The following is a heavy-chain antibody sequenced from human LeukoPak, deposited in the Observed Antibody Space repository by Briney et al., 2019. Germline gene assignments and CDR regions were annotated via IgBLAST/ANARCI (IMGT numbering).Heavy chain of an antibody. Sequence: EASVKVSCKASGYTFTSYDINWVRQATGQGLEWMGWMNPNSGNTGYAQKFQGRVTMTRNTSISTAYMELSSLRSEDTAVYYCARRGVGATSGVFIWFDPWGQGTLVTVSS. D-gene: IGHD1-26*01. CDR2: MNPNSGNT. V-gene: IGHV1-8*01. J-gene: IGHJ5*02. CDR3: ARRGVGATSGVFIWFDP. CDR1: GYTFTSYD.